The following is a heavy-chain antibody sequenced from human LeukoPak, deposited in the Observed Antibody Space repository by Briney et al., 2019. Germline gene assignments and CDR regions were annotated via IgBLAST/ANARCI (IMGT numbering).Heavy chain of an antibody. CDR3: ASFDYGDNPDDY. CDR1: GYSISSGYY. Sequence: SETLSLTCTVSGYSISSGYYWGWIRQPPGKGLEWIGSIYHSGSTYYNPSLKSRVTISVDTSKNQFSLKLSSVTAADTAVYYCASFDYGDNPDDYWGQGTLVTVSS. V-gene: IGHV4-38-2*02. J-gene: IGHJ4*02. D-gene: IGHD4-23*01. CDR2: IYHSGST.